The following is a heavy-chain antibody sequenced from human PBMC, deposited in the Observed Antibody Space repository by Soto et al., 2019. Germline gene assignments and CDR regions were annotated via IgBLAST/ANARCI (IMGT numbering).Heavy chain of an antibody. V-gene: IGHV3-48*03. CDR1: GFTFSSYE. CDR3: AREGRDGYSTRTNFDY. D-gene: IGHD2-15*01. J-gene: IGHJ4*02. CDR2: ISSSGSTI. Sequence: GGSLRLSCAASGFTFSSYEMNWVRQAPGKGLEWVSYISSSGSTIYYADSVKGRFTISRDNAKNSLYLQMNSLRAEDTAVYYCAREGRDGYSTRTNFDYWGQGTLVTVSS.